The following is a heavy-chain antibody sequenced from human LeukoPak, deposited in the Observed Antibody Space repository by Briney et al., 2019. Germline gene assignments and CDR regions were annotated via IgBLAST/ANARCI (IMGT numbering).Heavy chain of an antibody. CDR3: AKEHFLRYSYGYDY. CDR1: GFTYSSYA. J-gene: IGHJ4*02. D-gene: IGHD5-18*01. Sequence: GGSLRLSCAASGFTYSSYAMRWVRQARGKGLEGVSAISGSGGSTYYADSVKGRFTISRDNSKNTLYLQMNSLRAEDTAVYYCAKEHFLRYSYGYDYWGQGTLVTVSS. V-gene: IGHV3-23*01. CDR2: ISGSGGST.